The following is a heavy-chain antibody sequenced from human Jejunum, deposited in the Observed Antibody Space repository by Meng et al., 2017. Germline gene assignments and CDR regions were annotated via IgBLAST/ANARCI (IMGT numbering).Heavy chain of an antibody. Sequence: QVKLQQWGAGLLKPSETLSLTCAVYGGSISDYYWTWIRQPPGKGLEWIGEINDSGSTNYNPSLKSRVTISVDTSKSQFYLRVSSGTAADTSVYYCARGNKYSNYWAEFWGQGTLVTVSS. CDR3: ARGNKYSNYWAEF. D-gene: IGHD4-11*01. J-gene: IGHJ4*02. V-gene: IGHV4-34*01. CDR2: INDSGST. CDR1: GGSISDYY.